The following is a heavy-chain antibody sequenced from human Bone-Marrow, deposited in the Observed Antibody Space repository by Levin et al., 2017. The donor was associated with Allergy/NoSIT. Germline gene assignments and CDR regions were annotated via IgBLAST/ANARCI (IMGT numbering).Heavy chain of an antibody. CDR3: ASRNSSSDFEN. D-gene: IGHD6-19*01. V-gene: IGHV5-51*01. CDR2: IYPGDSDT. J-gene: IGHJ4*02. Sequence: VASVKVSCKVSGYRFTSNWIDWVRQMPGKGLEWMGIIYPGDSDTRYSPSFQGQVTISADKSISTTYLQLSSLKASDTAMYYCASRNSSSDFENWGQGTLVTVSS. CDR1: GYRFTSNW.